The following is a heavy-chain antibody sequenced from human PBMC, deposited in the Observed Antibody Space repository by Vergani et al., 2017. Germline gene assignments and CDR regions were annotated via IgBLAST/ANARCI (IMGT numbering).Heavy chain of an antibody. V-gene: IGHV4-31*03. J-gene: IGHJ4*02. CDR1: GASPSSGVYY. D-gene: IGHD3-22*01. CDR3: ARMGGYDEGDAFRIGYFDS. CDR2: IYSTGST. Sequence: QLQLQESGPGLVKPSQTLSLTCSVPGASPSSGVYYWTWIRQPPGKGLEWIGYIYSTGSTHHNPSLRRRINMSVDTSMNQFSLKLNSVPAADTAMYYCARMGGYDEGDAFRIGYFDSWGPGILVTVSS.